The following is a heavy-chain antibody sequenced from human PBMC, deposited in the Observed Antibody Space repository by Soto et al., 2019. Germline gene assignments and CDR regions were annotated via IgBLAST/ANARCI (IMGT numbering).Heavy chain of an antibody. Sequence: SLRLSCAASGFTFSSYAMSWVRQAPGKGLEWVSAISGSGGSTYYADSVKGRFTISRDNSKNTLYLQMNSLRAEDTAVYYCANFAGYSSGWFPALPDYWGQGTLVTVSS. J-gene: IGHJ4*02. D-gene: IGHD6-19*01. CDR2: ISGSGGST. CDR3: ANFAGYSSGWFPALPDY. V-gene: IGHV3-23*01. CDR1: GFTFSSYA.